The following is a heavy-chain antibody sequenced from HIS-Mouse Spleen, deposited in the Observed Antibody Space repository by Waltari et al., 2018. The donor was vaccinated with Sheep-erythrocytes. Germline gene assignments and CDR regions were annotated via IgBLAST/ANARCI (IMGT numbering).Heavy chain of an antibody. Sequence: EVQLVDSGGGLVKPGGSLRLSCAASGFTFSSYSMNWVRQAPGKGLEWVSSISSSRSYIYYADSVKGRFTISRDNAKNSLYLQMNSLRAEDTAVYYCARVASGATFDYWGQGTLVTVSS. D-gene: IGHD1-26*01. J-gene: IGHJ4*02. CDR2: ISSSRSYI. CDR3: ARVASGATFDY. CDR1: GFTFSSYS. V-gene: IGHV3-21*01.